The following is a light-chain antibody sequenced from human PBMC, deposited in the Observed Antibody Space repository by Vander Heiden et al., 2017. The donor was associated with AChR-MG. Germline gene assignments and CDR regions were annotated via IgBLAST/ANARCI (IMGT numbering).Light chain of an antibody. Sequence: NVLTQFPGTLSLSPGERATLACRASQSVSSSYVACYQTKPGQAPSLLIYGASSRATGLPDRFSGSWSRTYFTLTISRLEPEDFAVYYYQQYGSSRTFGQGTKVEIK. J-gene: IGKJ1*01. CDR3: QQYGSSRT. CDR2: GAS. V-gene: IGKV3-20*01. CDR1: QSVSSSY.